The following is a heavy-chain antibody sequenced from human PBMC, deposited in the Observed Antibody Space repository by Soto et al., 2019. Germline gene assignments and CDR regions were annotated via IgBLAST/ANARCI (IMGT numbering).Heavy chain of an antibody. CDR2: INYSGRT. V-gene: IGHV4-39*01. Sequence: QVLLQESGPGLVKPSETLSLTCTVSGGSISDSSHYWAWIRQPPGKGLEWIATINYSGRTYYNPSRRSRVTISVDTSRDQFSLNLNSVTAADTAVYYCARHFGNYGDWAFDFWGQGTLVTVSS. CDR1: GGSISDSSHY. CDR3: ARHFGNYGDWAFDF. J-gene: IGHJ4*02. D-gene: IGHD4-17*01.